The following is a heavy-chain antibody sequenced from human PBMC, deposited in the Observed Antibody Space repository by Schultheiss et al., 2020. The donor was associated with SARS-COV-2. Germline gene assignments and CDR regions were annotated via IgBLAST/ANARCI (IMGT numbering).Heavy chain of an antibody. Sequence: GESLKISCTASGFTFGDYAMSWVRQAPGKGLEWVGFIRSKAHGGTTEYAASVRGRFTILRDDSKSIAYLQMTSLKTEDTAMYYCTREAFHDYWGQGTLVTVSS. J-gene: IGHJ4*02. CDR1: GFTFGDYA. CDR2: IRSKAHGGTT. V-gene: IGHV3-49*04. CDR3: TREAFHDY.